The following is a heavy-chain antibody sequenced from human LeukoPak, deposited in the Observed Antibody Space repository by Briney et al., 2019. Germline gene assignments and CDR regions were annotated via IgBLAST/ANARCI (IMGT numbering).Heavy chain of an antibody. V-gene: IGHV3-23*01. J-gene: IGHJ4*02. Sequence: PGGSLRLSCAASGFTFSNYAMGWVRQAPGKGLEWVSVISDNGGSAYYGDSVKGRSTMSRDNSKNTLYLQMNSLRAEDTAVYYCAPDLRGSDWSLDYWGQGTLVTVSS. D-gene: IGHD3-9*01. CDR1: GFTFSNYA. CDR2: ISDNGGSA. CDR3: APDLRGSDWSLDY.